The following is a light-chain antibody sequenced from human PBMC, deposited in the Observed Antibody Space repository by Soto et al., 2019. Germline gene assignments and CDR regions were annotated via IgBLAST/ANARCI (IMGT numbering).Light chain of an antibody. J-gene: IGKJ5*01. V-gene: IGKV3-15*01. Sequence: EIVMTQSPATLSVSPGESATLSCRASQSVASHLAWYQQKPGQAPRLLIFGASVRATGIPARFSGSGSGTEFVLTIDSLQSEDFAVYYCHQYNDWPSITCGQGTRLEI. CDR1: QSVASH. CDR2: GAS. CDR3: HQYNDWPSIT.